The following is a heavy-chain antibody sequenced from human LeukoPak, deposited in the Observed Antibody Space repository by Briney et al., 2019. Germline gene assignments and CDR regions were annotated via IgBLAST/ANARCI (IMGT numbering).Heavy chain of an antibody. CDR2: ISSSSTYI. J-gene: IGHJ5*02. V-gene: IGHV3-21*01. CDR3: ARAYGGYNWSDP. D-gene: IGHD4-23*01. Sequence: GGSLRLSCAASGFSFSSYSMNWVRQALGKGLEWVSSISSSSTYIYYADSVKGRFTISRDNAKNSLYLQMKSLRAEDTAVYYCARAYGGYNWSDPWGQGTLVTVPS. CDR1: GFSFSSYS.